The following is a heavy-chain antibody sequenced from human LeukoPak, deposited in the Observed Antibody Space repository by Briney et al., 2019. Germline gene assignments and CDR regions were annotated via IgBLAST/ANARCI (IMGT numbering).Heavy chain of an antibody. CDR3: ARHGVTDIVVVVAAKQRRRAFDI. J-gene: IGHJ3*02. D-gene: IGHD2-15*01. CDR1: GGSISSSSYY. V-gene: IGHV4-39*01. CDR2: IYYSGST. Sequence: PSETLSLTCTVSGGSISSSSYYWGWIRQPPGKGLEWTGSIYYSGSTYYNPSLKSRVTISVDTSKNQFSLKLSSVTAADTAVYYCARHGVTDIVVVVAAKQRRRAFDIWGQGTMVTVSS.